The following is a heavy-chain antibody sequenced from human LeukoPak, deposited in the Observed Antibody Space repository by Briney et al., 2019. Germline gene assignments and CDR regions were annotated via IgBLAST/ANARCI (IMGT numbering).Heavy chain of an antibody. CDR1: GGSFSGHY. J-gene: IGHJ4*02. CDR2: STHSGST. Sequence: SETLSLTCAVYGGSFSGHYLTWIRQPPGKGLEWIWESTHSGSTNYNPSLKSRVSISVDTSKNQFSLKLTSVTAADTAVYHCARGRTGAAALDFWGPGTLVTVSS. CDR3: ARGRTGAAALDF. V-gene: IGHV4-34*01. D-gene: IGHD2-2*01.